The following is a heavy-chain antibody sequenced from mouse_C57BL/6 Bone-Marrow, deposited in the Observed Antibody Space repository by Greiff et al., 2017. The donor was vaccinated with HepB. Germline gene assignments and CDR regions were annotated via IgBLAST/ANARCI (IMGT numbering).Heavy chain of an antibody. CDR1: GYTFTSYW. CDR3: ARGGVYSNYDY. Sequence: QLQQPGAELVRPGSSVKLSCKASGYTFTSYWMDWVKQRPGQGLEWIGNIYPSDSETHYNQKFKDKATLTVDKSSSTAYMQLSSLTSEDSAVYYCARGGVYSNYDYWGQGTTLTVSS. CDR2: IYPSDSET. V-gene: IGHV1-61*01. D-gene: IGHD2-5*01. J-gene: IGHJ2*01.